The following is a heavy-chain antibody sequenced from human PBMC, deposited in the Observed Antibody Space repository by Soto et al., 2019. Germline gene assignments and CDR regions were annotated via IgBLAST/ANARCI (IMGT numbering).Heavy chain of an antibody. CDR3: ARALQWLDEGGYFDY. Sequence: QVQLQESGPGLVKPSGTLSLTCAVSSGSISSSTWWSWVRQPPGKGLEWIGETYHSGSTNYNPSLKSRVTISVDKSKNQFSLKLNSVTAADTAVYYCARALQWLDEGGYFDYWGQGTLVTVFS. CDR2: TYHSGST. D-gene: IGHD6-19*01. J-gene: IGHJ4*02. V-gene: IGHV4-4*02. CDR1: SGSISSSTW.